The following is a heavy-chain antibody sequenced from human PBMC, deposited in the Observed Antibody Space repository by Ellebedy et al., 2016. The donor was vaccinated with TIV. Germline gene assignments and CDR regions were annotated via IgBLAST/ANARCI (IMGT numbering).Heavy chain of an antibody. CDR3: ARDLGRDGYHP. D-gene: IGHD5-24*01. CDR1: GYTFTGYY. J-gene: IGHJ5*02. V-gene: IGHV1-2*02. CDR2: INPKSGGT. Sequence: AASVKVSCKASGYTFTGYYMHWVRQAPGQGLQWMGWINPKSGGTNYAQKFQGRVTMTRDTSISTAYMELSRLRSDDTAAYYCARDLGRDGYHPWGQGTLVTVSS.